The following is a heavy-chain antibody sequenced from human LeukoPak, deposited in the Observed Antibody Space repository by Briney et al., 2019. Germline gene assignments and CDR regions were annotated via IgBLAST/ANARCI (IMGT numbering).Heavy chain of an antibody. CDR1: GYTFTSYG. D-gene: IGHD3-22*01. J-gene: IGHJ4*02. CDR3: AKGPDYYGSSGYYSPAY. CDR2: ISAYNGNT. V-gene: IGHV1-18*01. Sequence: ASVTVSCKASGYTFTSYGISWVRQAPGQGLEWMGWISAYNGNTNYAQKLQGRVTMTTDTSTSTAYMELRSLRSDDTAVYYCAKGPDYYGSSGYYSPAYWGQGTLVTVSS.